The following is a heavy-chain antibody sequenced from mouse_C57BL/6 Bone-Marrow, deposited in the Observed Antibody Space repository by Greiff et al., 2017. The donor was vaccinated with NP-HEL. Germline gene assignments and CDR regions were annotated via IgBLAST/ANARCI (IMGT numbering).Heavy chain of an antibody. CDR3: AREDYYYGSSYWYFDV. V-gene: IGHV1-69*01. D-gene: IGHD1-1*01. J-gene: IGHJ1*03. CDR1: GYTFTSYW. CDR2: IDPSDSYT. Sequence: QVQLQQPGAELVMPGASVKLSCKASGYTFTSYWMHWVKQRPGQGLEWIGEIDPSDSYTNYNQKFKGKSTLTVDKSSSTAYMQLSSLTSEDSAVYDCAREDYYYGSSYWYFDVWGTGTTVTVSS.